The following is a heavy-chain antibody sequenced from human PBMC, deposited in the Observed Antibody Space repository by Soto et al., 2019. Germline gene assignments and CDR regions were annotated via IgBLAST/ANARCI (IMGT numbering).Heavy chain of an antibody. CDR3: TTQYYYDSSGSLLN. CDR2: IKSKTDGGTT. Sequence: GGSLRLSCAASGFTFSSYAMSWVRQAPGKGLEWVGRIKSKTDGGTTDYAAPVKGRFTISGDDSKNTLYLQMNSLKTEDTAVYYCTTQYYYDSSGSLLNWGQGTLVTVSS. D-gene: IGHD3-22*01. J-gene: IGHJ4*02. CDR1: GFTFSSYA. V-gene: IGHV3-15*01.